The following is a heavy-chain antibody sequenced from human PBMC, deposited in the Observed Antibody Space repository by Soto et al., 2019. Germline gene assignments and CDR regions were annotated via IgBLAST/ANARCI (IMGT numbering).Heavy chain of an antibody. CDR2: INPSGGST. Sequence: GASVKVSCKASGYTFTSYYMHWVRQAPGQGLEWMGIINPSGGSTSYAQKFQGRVTMTRDTSTSTVYMELSSLRSEDTAVYYCAKVDTAMVGTQEWYYYYGMDVWGQGTKVTVSS. CDR3: AKVDTAMVGTQEWYYYYGMDV. J-gene: IGHJ6*02. D-gene: IGHD5-18*01. V-gene: IGHV1-46*01. CDR1: GYTFTSYY.